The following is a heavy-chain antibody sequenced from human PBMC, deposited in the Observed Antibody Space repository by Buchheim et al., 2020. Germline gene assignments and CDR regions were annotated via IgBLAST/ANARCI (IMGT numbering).Heavy chain of an antibody. CDR2: ITQDGSEK. J-gene: IGHJ4*02. Sequence: EVQLVESGGGLVQPGGSLRLSCAASGFTFSSYWMSWVRQAPGKGLEWVANITQDGSEKSYVDSVKGRFTISSDNAKNSLYLQMNSLRAEDTAVYYCAREYPYCGGDCPDGFDYWGQGTL. D-gene: IGHD2-21*02. CDR3: AREYPYCGGDCPDGFDY. V-gene: IGHV3-7*01. CDR1: GFTFSSYW.